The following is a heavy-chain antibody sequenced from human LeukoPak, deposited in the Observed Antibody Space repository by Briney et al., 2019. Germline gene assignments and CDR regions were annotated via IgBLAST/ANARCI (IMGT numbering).Heavy chain of an antibody. CDR3: ARNLWFGESTDAFNI. D-gene: IGHD3-10*01. Sequence: SVKVSCKASGGTFSSYAISWVRQAPGQGLEWMGGIIPIFGTANYAQKFQGRVTITADESTSTAYMELSRLRSDDTAMYYCARNLWFGESTDAFNIWGQGTMVTVSS. CDR1: GGTFSSYA. V-gene: IGHV1-69*13. J-gene: IGHJ3*02. CDR2: IIPIFGTA.